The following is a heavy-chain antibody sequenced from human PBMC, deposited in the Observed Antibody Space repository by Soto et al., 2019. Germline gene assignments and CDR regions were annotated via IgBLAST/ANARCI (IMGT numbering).Heavy chain of an antibody. CDR1: GYSFTKYW. D-gene: IGHD2-2*01. CDR3: ERYRSSSSCSQLYRTDV. Sequence: PGESLKISCKGSGYSFTKYWIIWVRQVPGKGLEWMGRIDTSYSYSHYSPSFQGHVTISADKSISTDYLQWSSLKDSDTAMYYCERYRSSSSCSQLYRTDVWGQGTTVTVSS. J-gene: IGHJ6*02. V-gene: IGHV5-10-1*01. CDR2: IDTSYSYS.